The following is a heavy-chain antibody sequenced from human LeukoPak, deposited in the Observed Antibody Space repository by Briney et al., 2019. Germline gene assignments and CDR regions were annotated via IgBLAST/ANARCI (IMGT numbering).Heavy chain of an antibody. CDR3: AREYIAAFDY. J-gene: IGHJ4*02. D-gene: IGHD6-25*01. V-gene: IGHV3-30-3*01. CDR2: ISYDGSNK. CDR1: GFTFSSYA. Sequence: GGSLRLSCAASGFTFSSYAMHCVRQAPGKGLEWVAVISYDGSNKYYADSVKGRFTISRDNSKNTLYLQMNSLRAEDTAVYYCAREYIAAFDYWGQGTLVTVSS.